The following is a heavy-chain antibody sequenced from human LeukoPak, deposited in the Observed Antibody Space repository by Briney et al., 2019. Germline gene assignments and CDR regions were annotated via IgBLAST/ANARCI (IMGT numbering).Heavy chain of an antibody. D-gene: IGHD5-24*01. CDR2: VSSHGNDG. J-gene: IGHJ4*02. CDR3: TRDAYNFNDFDY. CDR1: EFTFSNYA. Sequence: PGGSLRLSCAVSEFTFSNYAMHWVRQPPGKGLEWVAVVSSHGNDGYCADSVRGRFTISRDNSKNTLYLQIDSLRLEDTAIYYCTRDAYNFNDFDYWGQGTLVTVSS. V-gene: IGHV3-30*17.